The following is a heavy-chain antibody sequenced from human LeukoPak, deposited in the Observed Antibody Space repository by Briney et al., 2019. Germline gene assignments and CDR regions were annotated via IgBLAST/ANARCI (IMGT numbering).Heavy chain of an antibody. CDR1: GFTFSSYA. CDR3: AVLRGDYFDY. D-gene: IGHD3-10*01. V-gene: IGHV3-23*01. CDR2: VSGSGGST. J-gene: IGHJ4*02. Sequence: PGGSLRLSCAASGFTFSSYAMSWVRQAPGKGLEWVSSVSGSGGSTYYAGSVKGRFIISRDNSKNTLYLQMNSLRAEDTAIYYCAVLRGDYFDYWGQGTLVTVSS.